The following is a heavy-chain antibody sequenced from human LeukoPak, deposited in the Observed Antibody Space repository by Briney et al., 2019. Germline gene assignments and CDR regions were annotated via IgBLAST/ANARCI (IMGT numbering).Heavy chain of an antibody. V-gene: IGHV3-49*04. CDR3: ARVRLSGTPPFYDY. J-gene: IGHJ4*02. D-gene: IGHD1-26*01. Sequence: PGGSLRLSCTGSGFTFGDYAMSWVRQAPGKGREWVGVITSKAYGWTIEYGPSVKGRFTISRDDSKSIAYLQMNSLKTEDTAVYYCARVRLSGTPPFYDYWGQGTLVTVSS. CDR2: ITSKAYGWTI. CDR1: GFTFGDYA.